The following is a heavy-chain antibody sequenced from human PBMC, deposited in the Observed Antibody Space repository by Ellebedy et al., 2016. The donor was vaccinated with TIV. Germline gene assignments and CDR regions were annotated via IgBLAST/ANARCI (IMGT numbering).Heavy chain of an antibody. D-gene: IGHD6-19*01. Sequence: MPGGSLRLSCTVSRGSISSYYRSWIRHPPGKGLEWIGYIYYSGSTNYNPSLKIRVTISVDTSKNQFSLKLSSVTAADTAVYYCGISVAGTPGFDYWGQGTLVTVSS. J-gene: IGHJ4*02. CDR3: GISVAGTPGFDY. CDR1: RGSISSYY. V-gene: IGHV4-59*08. CDR2: IYYSGST.